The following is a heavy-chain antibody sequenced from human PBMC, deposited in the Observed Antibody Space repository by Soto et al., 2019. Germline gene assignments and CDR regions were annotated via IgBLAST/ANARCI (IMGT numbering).Heavy chain of an antibody. CDR2: INHSGST. V-gene: IGHV4-34*01. D-gene: IGHD2-15*01. Sequence: QVQLQQWGAGLLKPSETLSLTCAVYGGSFSGYYWSWIRQPPGKGLEWIGEINHSGSTNYNPSLKSRITISVDTSKNEFSLTLGSVTAADTAVYYCARNGWGYCSGGSCYSSGFDYWGQGTLVTVSS. CDR1: GGSFSGYY. CDR3: ARNGWGYCSGGSCYSSGFDY. J-gene: IGHJ4*02.